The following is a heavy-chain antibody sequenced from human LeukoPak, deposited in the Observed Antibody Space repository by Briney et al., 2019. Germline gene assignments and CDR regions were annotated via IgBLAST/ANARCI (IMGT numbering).Heavy chain of an antibody. D-gene: IGHD2-2*01. CDR2: IIPIFGTA. J-gene: IGHJ4*02. CDR1: GGTFSSYA. CDR3: ARDRLLSDIVVVPAVMSSFDY. V-gene: IGHV1-69*01. Sequence: ASVKVSCKASGGTFSSYAISWVRQAPGQGLEWMGGIIPIFGTANYAQKFQGRVTITADESTSTAYMELSSLRSEDTAVYYCARDRLLSDIVVVPAVMSSFDYWGQGTLVTSSP.